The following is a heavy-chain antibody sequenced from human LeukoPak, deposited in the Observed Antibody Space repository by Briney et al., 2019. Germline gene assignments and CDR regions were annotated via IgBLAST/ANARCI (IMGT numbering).Heavy chain of an antibody. J-gene: IGHJ4*02. V-gene: IGHV1-2*04. Sequence: ASVKVSCKASGYTFTGYYMHWVRRAPGQGLEWMGWINPNSGGTNYAQKFQGWVTMTRDTSISTAYMELSRLRSDDTAVYYCARGNCSGGSCYESYYFDYWGQGTLVTVSS. CDR1: GYTFTGYY. D-gene: IGHD2-15*01. CDR3: ARGNCSGGSCYESYYFDY. CDR2: INPNSGGT.